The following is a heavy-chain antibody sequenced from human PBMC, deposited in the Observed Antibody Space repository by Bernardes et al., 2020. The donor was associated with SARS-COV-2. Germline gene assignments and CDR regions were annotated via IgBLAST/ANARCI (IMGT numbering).Heavy chain of an antibody. D-gene: IGHD3-10*01. CDR2: FYTSGST. V-gene: IGHV4-4*07. CDR3: ARGKVTMVRGVIDY. J-gene: IGHJ4*02. CDR1: GGSISSYY. Sequence: SETLSLTCTVSGGSISSYYWSWIRQPAGKGLEWIGRFYTSGSTSYNPSLKSRVTMSVDTSKNHFSLRLTSVTAADTAVYYCARGKVTMVRGVIDYWGKGTLVTVSS.